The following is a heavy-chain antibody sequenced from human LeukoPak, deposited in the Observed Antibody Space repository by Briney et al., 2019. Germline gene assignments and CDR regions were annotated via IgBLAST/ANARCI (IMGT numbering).Heavy chain of an antibody. Sequence: SETLSLTCTVSGGSISSSSYYWGWIRQPPGKGLEWIGSIYYSGSTYYNPSLKSRVTISVDTSKNQFSLKLSSVTAADTAVYYCARQSCDIVVVPAAIYYYYYMDVWGKGTTVTVSS. D-gene: IGHD2-2*01. CDR2: IYYSGST. V-gene: IGHV4-39*01. CDR1: GGSISSSSYY. J-gene: IGHJ6*03. CDR3: ARQSCDIVVVPAAIYYYYYMDV.